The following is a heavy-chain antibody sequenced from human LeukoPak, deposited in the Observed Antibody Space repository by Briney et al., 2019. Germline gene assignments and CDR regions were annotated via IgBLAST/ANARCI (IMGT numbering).Heavy chain of an antibody. Sequence: SETLSLTCTVAGGSISSSSYYWRWIRQPPRKWLEWIGSIYYSGSTYYNPSLKSRVTISVDTSKNQFSLKLSSVTAADTAVYYCARSLAAMVVPEEVGYFDYWGQGTLVTVSS. J-gene: IGHJ4*02. D-gene: IGHD4-23*01. CDR1: GGSISSSSYY. CDR3: ARSLAAMVVPEEVGYFDY. CDR2: IYYSGST. V-gene: IGHV4-39*01.